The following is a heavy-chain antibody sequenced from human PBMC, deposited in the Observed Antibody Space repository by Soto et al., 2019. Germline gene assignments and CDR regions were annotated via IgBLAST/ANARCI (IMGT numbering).Heavy chain of an antibody. J-gene: IGHJ4*02. V-gene: IGHV1-69*08. CDR2: IIPILGIA. CDR3: ARDRYCSGGSCSTTFDY. Sequence: QVQLVQSGAEVKKPGSSVKVSCKASGGTFSSYTISWVRQAPGQGLEWMGRIIPILGIANYAQKSQGRVTITADKSTSTAYMELSSLRSEDTAVYYCARDRYCSGGSCSTTFDYWGQGTLVTVSS. D-gene: IGHD2-15*01. CDR1: GGTFSSYT.